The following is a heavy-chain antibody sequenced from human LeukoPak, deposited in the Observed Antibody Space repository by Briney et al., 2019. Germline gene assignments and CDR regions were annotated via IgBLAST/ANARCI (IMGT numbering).Heavy chain of an antibody. CDR2: SNPRGGST. CDR3: ARSPAYCSGDTCYGHNWFDP. Sequence: ASVKVSCKASGDTFTSHYIHWVRQAPGQGLEWMGISNPRGGSTSHAQKFQGRVTMTTDTSTSTVYMELISLRSEDTAVYYCARSPAYCSGDTCYGHNWFDPWGQGTLATVSS. CDR1: GDTFTSHY. J-gene: IGHJ5*02. V-gene: IGHV1-46*01. D-gene: IGHD2-15*01.